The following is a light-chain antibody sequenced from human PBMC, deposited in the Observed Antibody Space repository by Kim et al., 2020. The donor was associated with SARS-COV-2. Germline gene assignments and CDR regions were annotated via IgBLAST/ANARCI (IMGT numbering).Light chain of an antibody. V-gene: IGLV2-11*03. CDR3: CSYAGTYTWV. Sequence: GQSVTISCTGTSSDVGAYAYVSWYQQHPGEAPLLIIHDVIKRTSGVPDRFSGSKSGNTASLTISGLQAEDEADYYCCSYAGTYTWVFGGGTQLTVL. CDR2: DVI. J-gene: IGLJ3*02. CDR1: SSDVGAYAY.